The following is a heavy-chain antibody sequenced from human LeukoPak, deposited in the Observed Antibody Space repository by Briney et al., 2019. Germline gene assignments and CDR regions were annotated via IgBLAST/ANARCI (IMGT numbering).Heavy chain of an antibody. CDR3: ARLLAAPYYINF. V-gene: IGHV5-51*01. J-gene: IGHJ4*02. CDR1: GYKFATYW. CDR2: IYPRDSDT. Sequence: GESLKISCKGSGYKFATYWIAWMRQMPGQGLEWLGIIYPRDSDTRYSPSFEGQVSISVDTSIDTAYLQWSSVKASDTAMYYCARLLAAPYYINFWGQGTLVTVSS. D-gene: IGHD6-25*01.